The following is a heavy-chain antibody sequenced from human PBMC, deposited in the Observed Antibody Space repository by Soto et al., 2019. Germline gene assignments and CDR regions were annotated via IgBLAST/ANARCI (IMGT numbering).Heavy chain of an antibody. Sequence: EVQLVESGGGLVQPGGSLRLSCAASGFTVSSNYMSWVRQAPGKGLVWVSVIYSGGSTYYADSVKGRFTISRDNSKNTLYLQMNSLRAEDTAVYYCARDRIPTGMDVWGQGTTVTVSS. J-gene: IGHJ6*02. V-gene: IGHV3-66*01. CDR3: ARDRIPTGMDV. CDR1: GFTVSSNY. CDR2: IYSGGST.